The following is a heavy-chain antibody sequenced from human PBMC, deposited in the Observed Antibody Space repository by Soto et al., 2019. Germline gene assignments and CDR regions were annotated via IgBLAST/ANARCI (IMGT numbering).Heavy chain of an antibody. Sequence: ASVKVSCKASGYTFTSYYMHWVRQAPGQGLEWMGIINPSGGSTSYAQKFQGRVTMTRDTSTSTVYMELSSLRSEDTAVYYCASPGVKLVTGFVSWGEGLLVTV. CDR1: GYTFTSYY. CDR3: ASPGVKLVTGFVS. J-gene: IGHJ5*02. D-gene: IGHD2-21*02. CDR2: INPSGGST. V-gene: IGHV1-46*03.